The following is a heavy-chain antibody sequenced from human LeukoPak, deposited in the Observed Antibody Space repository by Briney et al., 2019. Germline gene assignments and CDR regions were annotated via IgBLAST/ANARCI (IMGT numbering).Heavy chain of an antibody. V-gene: IGHV1-18*01. D-gene: IGHD6-19*01. CDR3: ARDRASGWHLFDY. CDR2: ISAYNGNT. Sequence: ASVKVSCKASGYTFTSYGISWVRQAPGQGLEWMGWISAYNGNTNYAQKFQGRVAITADESTSTAYMELSSLRSEDTAVYYCARDRASGWHLFDYWGQGTLVTVSS. CDR1: GYTFTSYG. J-gene: IGHJ4*02.